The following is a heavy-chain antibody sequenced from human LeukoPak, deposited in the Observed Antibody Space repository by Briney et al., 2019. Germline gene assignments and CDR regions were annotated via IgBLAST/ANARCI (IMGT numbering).Heavy chain of an antibody. CDR2: ISSSSSII. D-gene: IGHD6-19*01. CDR1: GFTFSSYE. V-gene: IGHV3-48*03. Sequence: GGSLRLSCAASGFTFSSYEMNWVRQAPGKGLEWVSYISSSSSIIYYADSVKGRFTISRDNAKNSLYLQMNSLRAEDTAVYYCTRVGYSSSFYFDYWGQGTLVTVSS. CDR3: TRVGYSSSFYFDY. J-gene: IGHJ4*02.